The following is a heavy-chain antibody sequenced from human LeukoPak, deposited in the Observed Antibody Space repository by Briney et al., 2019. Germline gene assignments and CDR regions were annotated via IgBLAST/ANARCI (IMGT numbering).Heavy chain of an antibody. Sequence: GGSLRLSCAASGFTFSSYGMHWVRQAPGKGLEWVAFIRYDGSNKYYADSVKGRFTISRDNSKNTLYLQMNSLRADDTAVYYCVRGAPFDYWGQGTLVTVSS. CDR3: VRGAPFDY. CDR1: GFTFSSYG. V-gene: IGHV3-30*02. CDR2: IRYDGSNK. J-gene: IGHJ4*02.